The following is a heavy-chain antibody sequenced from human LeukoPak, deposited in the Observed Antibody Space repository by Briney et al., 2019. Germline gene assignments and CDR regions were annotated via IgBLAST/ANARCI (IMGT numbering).Heavy chain of an antibody. D-gene: IGHD2-15*01. V-gene: IGHV3-23*01. CDR3: AKDDLGYCSGGSCYYDY. CDR1: GFTFSSYA. Sequence: GSLRLSCAASGFTFSSYAMSWVRQAPGKGLEWVSAISGSGGSTYYADSVKGRFTISRDNSKNTLYLQMNSLRAEDTAVYYCAKDDLGYCSGGSCYYDYWGQGTLVTVSS. CDR2: ISGSGGST. J-gene: IGHJ4*02.